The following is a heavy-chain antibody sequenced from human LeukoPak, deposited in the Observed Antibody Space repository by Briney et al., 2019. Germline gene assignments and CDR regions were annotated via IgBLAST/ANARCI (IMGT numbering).Heavy chain of an antibody. J-gene: IGHJ4*02. CDR1: GGSISSSSYY. CDR2: IYYSGST. V-gene: IGHV4-39*07. D-gene: IGHD3-9*01. CDR3: ARDGADILTGSPLADFDY. Sequence: PSETLSLTCTVSGGSISSSSYYWGWIRQPPGKGLEWIGSIYYSGSTYYNPSLKSRVTISVDTSKNQFSLKLSSVTAADTAVYYCARDGADILTGSPLADFDYWGQGTLVAVSS.